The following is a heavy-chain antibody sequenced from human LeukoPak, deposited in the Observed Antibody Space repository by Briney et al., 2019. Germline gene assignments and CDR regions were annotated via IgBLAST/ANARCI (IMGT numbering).Heavy chain of an antibody. Sequence: PGGSLRLSCAVSGFTFSSYEMNWVRQAPGKGLEWVSYISSSGSTIYYADSVKGRFTISRDNAKNSLYLQMNSLRAEDTAVYYCARGGVVPAAMVVDYWGQGTLVTVSS. CDR1: GFTFSSYE. CDR3: ARGGVVPAAMVVDY. CDR2: ISSSGSTI. J-gene: IGHJ4*02. D-gene: IGHD2-2*01. V-gene: IGHV3-48*03.